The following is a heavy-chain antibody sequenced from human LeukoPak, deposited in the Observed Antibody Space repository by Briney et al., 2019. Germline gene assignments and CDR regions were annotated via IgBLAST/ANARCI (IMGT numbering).Heavy chain of an antibody. D-gene: IGHD5-24*01. J-gene: IGHJ6*02. Sequence: GGSLRLSCAVSGFPFSEYWMHWVRQAPGKGLVWVTRINSDGSRTTYADSVKGRITISRDNAKNTLYLQMNSLRAEDTAVYYCERGGSIFRDGYNSDSYYGMDVWGQGTTVTVSS. CDR2: INSDGSRT. CDR1: GFPFSEYW. CDR3: ERGGSIFRDGYNSDSYYGMDV. V-gene: IGHV3-74*01.